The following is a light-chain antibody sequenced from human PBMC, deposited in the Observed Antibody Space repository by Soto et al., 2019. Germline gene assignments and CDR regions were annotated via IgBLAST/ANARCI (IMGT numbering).Light chain of an antibody. CDR1: QSVRSN. CDR2: GAS. Sequence: EIVMTQSPATLSVSPGERATLSCMVSQSVRSNSAWYQQKPGQAPRLLIYGASPSATGIPARFSGSGSGKEFTLTISSLQSEDFSVYYCQQYNNWHTFGPGTKGHIK. J-gene: IGKJ3*01. CDR3: QQYNNWHT. V-gene: IGKV3-15*01.